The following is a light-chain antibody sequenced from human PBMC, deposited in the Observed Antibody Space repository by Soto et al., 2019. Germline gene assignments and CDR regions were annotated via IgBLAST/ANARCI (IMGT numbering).Light chain of an antibody. Sequence: QSALTQPASVSGSPGQSITISCTGTNSDVGSYNLVSWYQQHPGKAPKLMIYEGSKRPSGVSNRFSGSKSGNTASLTISGLQAEDEADYYCCSYAGSRVFGGGPKVTVL. CDR2: EGS. CDR1: NSDVGSYNL. J-gene: IGLJ3*02. V-gene: IGLV2-23*01. CDR3: CSYAGSRV.